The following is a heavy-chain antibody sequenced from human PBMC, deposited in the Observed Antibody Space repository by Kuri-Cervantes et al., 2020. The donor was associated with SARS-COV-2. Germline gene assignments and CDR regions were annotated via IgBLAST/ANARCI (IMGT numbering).Heavy chain of an antibody. Sequence: GSLRLSCGVSGGVIIGDGYSWSWIRQPPGKGLEWIGEINHSGSTNYNPSLKTRVTISVNTSKNQFSLKLSSVTAADTAVYYCARVGAGVCSSASCYSRAFDYWGQGTLVTVSS. J-gene: IGHJ4*02. V-gene: IGHV4-34*01. D-gene: IGHD2-2*02. CDR3: ARVGAGVCSSASCYSRAFDY. CDR2: INHSGST. CDR1: GGVIIGDGYS.